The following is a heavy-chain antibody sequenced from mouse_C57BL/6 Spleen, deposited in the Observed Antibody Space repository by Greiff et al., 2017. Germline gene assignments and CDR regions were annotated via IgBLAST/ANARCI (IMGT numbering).Heavy chain of an antibody. Sequence: QVQLQQPGAELVMPGASVKLSCKASGYTFTSYWMHWVKQRPGQGLEWIGEIDPSDSYTNYNQKFKGKSTLTVDKSSSTAYMQLSSLTSEDSAVYYCARRSYDGYYVYWYFDVWGTGTTVTVSS. V-gene: IGHV1-69*01. CDR1: GYTFTSYW. CDR2: IDPSDSYT. CDR3: ARRSYDGYYVYWYFDV. J-gene: IGHJ1*03. D-gene: IGHD2-3*01.